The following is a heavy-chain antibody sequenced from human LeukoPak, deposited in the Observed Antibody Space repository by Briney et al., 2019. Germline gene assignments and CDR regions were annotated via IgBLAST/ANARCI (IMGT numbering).Heavy chain of an antibody. CDR1: GXXXXSYX. J-gene: IGHJ5*02. CDR2: IYPGASDT. CDR3: ASSHPQYGDYSP. V-gene: IGHV5-51*01. D-gene: IGHD4-17*01. Sequence: SGXXXXSYXXXXXRQMXXXXXXXLGIIYPGASDTRYSPSFQGQVTISADKSISTAYLQWSSLKASDTAMYYCASSHPQYGDYSPWGQGTLVTVSS.